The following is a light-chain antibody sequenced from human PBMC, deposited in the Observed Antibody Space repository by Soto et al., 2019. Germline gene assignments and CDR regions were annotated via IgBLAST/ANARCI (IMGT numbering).Light chain of an antibody. CDR2: KAS. Sequence: DIQMTQSPSTLSASVGDRVTITCRASQSIGDWLAWHQQRPGKAPKFLIYKASSLQSGVPSRFSGSGSGTEFTLTISRLQPDDFATYSCQQYKGNSERFGQGTKGDIK. CDR1: QSIGDW. J-gene: IGKJ1*01. CDR3: QQYKGNSER. V-gene: IGKV1-5*03.